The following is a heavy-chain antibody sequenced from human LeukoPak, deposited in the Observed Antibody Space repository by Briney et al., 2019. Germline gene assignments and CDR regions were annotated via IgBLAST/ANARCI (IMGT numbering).Heavy chain of an antibody. CDR2: IYYSGST. V-gene: IGHV4-39*01. Sequence: PSETLSLTCTVSGGSISSSSYYWGWIRQPPGKGLEWIGSIYYSGSTYYNPSLKSRVTISVDTSKNQFSLKPSSVTAADTAVYYCARSGSGWAFDYWGQGTLVTVSS. J-gene: IGHJ4*02. CDR1: GGSISSSSYY. D-gene: IGHD6-19*01. CDR3: ARSGSGWAFDY.